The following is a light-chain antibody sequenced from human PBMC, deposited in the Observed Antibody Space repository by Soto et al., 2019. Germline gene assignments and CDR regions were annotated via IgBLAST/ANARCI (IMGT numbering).Light chain of an antibody. J-gene: IGLJ2*01. V-gene: IGLV1-51*01. CDR3: GTWDTTLGAGGV. CDR2: DSD. CDR1: SSNIGNNY. Sequence: QSALTQPPSVSAAPGQKVTIFCSGSSSNIGNNYVSWYQQLPGTAPKVLIYDSDKRPSGIPDRFSGSKSGTSATLGITGLQTGDEADYYCGTWDTTLGAGGVFGGGTKVTVL.